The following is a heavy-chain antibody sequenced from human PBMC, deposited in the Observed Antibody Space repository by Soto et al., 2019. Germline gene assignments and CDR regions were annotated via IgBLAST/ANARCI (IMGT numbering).Heavy chain of an antibody. Sequence: QVQLVESGGGVVQPGRSLRVSCAASGFTFSIYAMHWVRQAPGTGLEWVAVISYDGTKTYYADSVKGRFTISRDNSMNAVSLQMITLRDEDTAVYYCAKDRGPRRQGLIDPFDYWGQGTVVTVSP. CDR1: GFTFSIYA. J-gene: IGHJ4*02. V-gene: IGHV3-30*18. CDR3: AKDRGPRRQGLIDPFDY. CDR2: ISYDGTKT. D-gene: IGHD3-10*01.